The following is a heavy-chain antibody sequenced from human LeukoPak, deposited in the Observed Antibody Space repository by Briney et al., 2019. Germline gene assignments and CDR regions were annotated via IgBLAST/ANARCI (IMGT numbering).Heavy chain of an antibody. CDR2: IYYSGST. J-gene: IGHJ4*02. Sequence: SETLSLTCTVSGGSISSYYWSWIRQPPGKGLEWIGYIYYSGSTNYNPSLKSRVTISVDTSKNQFSLKLSSVTAADTAVYYCARGAHRASFDYWGQGTLVTVSS. V-gene: IGHV4-59*01. CDR1: GGSISSYY. CDR3: ARGAHRASFDY. D-gene: IGHD1-14*01.